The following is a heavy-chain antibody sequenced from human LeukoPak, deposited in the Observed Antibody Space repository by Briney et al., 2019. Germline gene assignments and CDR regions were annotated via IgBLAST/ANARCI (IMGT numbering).Heavy chain of an antibody. Sequence: PGGSLRLSCAASGFTFSSYAMSWVRQAPGKGLEWVSAISGSGGSTYYADSVKGRFTISRDNSKNTLYLQMNSLRAEDTAVYYRAKDGAGYSSAEYFQHWGQGTLVTASS. CDR3: AKDGAGYSSAEYFQH. V-gene: IGHV3-23*01. CDR2: ISGSGGST. CDR1: GFTFSSYA. D-gene: IGHD6-19*01. J-gene: IGHJ1*01.